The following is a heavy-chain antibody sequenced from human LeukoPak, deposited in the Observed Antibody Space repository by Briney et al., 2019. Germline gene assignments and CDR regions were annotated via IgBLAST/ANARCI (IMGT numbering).Heavy chain of an antibody. CDR3: ARGSSLGYYDFWSGYYVDAFDI. Sequence: SETLSLTCTSSGGSISSGDYYWSWIRQHPGKGLEWIGYIYYSGSTYYNPSLKSRVTMSVDTSKNQFSLKLSSVTAADTAVYYCARGSSLGYYDFWSGYYVDAFDIWGQGTMVTVSS. J-gene: IGHJ3*02. D-gene: IGHD3-3*01. CDR2: IYYSGST. CDR1: GGSISSGDYY. V-gene: IGHV4-30-4*08.